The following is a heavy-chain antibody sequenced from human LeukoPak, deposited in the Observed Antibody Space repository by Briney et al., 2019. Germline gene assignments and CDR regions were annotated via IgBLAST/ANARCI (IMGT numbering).Heavy chain of an antibody. CDR2: VHREGITT. J-gene: IGHJ4*02. D-gene: IGHD3/OR15-3a*01. Sequence: PGGSLRLSCAASGFTFNTYWMHWVRQAPGKGLVWVARVHREGITTAYADSVKGRFTISRDNAKNTLYLQMTNLRAEDTAVYYCARDSDWILFDYWGRGTLVTVSS. CDR3: ARDSDWILFDY. V-gene: IGHV3-74*03. CDR1: GFTFNTYW.